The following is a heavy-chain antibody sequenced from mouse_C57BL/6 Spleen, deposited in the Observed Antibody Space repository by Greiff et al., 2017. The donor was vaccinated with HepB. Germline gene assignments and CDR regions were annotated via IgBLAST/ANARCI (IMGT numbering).Heavy chain of an antibody. D-gene: IGHD1-1*01. J-gene: IGHJ4*01. V-gene: IGHV1-82*01. Sequence: QVQLQQSGPELVKPGASVKISCKASGYAFSSSWMNWVKQRPGKGLEWIGRIYPGDGDTNYNGKFKGKATLTAAKSSSTAYMQLSSLTSEDSAVYFCARTSHYGSTFYAMDYWGQGTSVTVSS. CDR2: IYPGDGDT. CDR3: ARTSHYGSTFYAMDY. CDR1: GYAFSSSW.